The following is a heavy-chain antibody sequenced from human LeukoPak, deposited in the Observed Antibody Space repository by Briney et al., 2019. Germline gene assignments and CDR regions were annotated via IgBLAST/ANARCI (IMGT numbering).Heavy chain of an antibody. CDR1: GYTFTGYY. Sequence: SVKVSCKASGYTFTGYYMHWVRQAPGQGLEWMGGIIPIFGTANYAQKFQGRVTITADESTSTAYMELSSLRSEDTAVYYCARDFGVATIDGGFDYWGQGTLVTVSS. J-gene: IGHJ4*02. CDR3: ARDFGVATIDGGFDY. CDR2: IIPIFGTA. V-gene: IGHV1-69*13. D-gene: IGHD5-12*01.